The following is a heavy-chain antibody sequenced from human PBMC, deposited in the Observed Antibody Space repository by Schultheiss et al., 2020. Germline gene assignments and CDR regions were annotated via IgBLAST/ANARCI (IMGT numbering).Heavy chain of an antibody. CDR3: ARDSDFWSGYYTLYYYYYGMDV. D-gene: IGHD3-3*01. CDR1: GGTFSSYA. CDR2: ISAYNGNR. V-gene: IGHV1-18*01. Sequence: ASVKVSCKASGGTFSSYAISWVRQAPGQGLEWMGWISAYNGNRNYAQKLQGRVTMTTDTSTSTAYMELRSLRSDDTAVYYCARDSDFWSGYYTLYYYYYGMDVWGQGTTVTVSS. J-gene: IGHJ6*02.